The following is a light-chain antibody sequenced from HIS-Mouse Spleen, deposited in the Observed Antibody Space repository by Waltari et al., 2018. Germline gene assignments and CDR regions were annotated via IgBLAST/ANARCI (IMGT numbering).Light chain of an antibody. CDR3: QQYNSYSLT. V-gene: IGKV1-5*03. J-gene: IGKJ4*01. Sequence: DIQMTQSPSTLSASVGDRVTITCRASQSISSWLAWYQQKPGKAPKLLIYKASSLESGVPSRCSGSGSGTEFTLTISSLQPDDFATYYCQQYNSYSLTFGGGTK. CDR1: QSISSW. CDR2: KAS.